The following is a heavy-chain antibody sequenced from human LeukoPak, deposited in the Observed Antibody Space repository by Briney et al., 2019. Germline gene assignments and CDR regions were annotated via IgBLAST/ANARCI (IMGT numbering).Heavy chain of an antibody. Sequence: GGSLRLSCAASGFTFSTYGMHWVRQAPGKGLEWVAVISYEGSIKYYADSVKGRFTISRDNSKNTLYLQMDSLRPEDTAVYYCANYKAPTVTLFDYWGQGTLVTVSS. CDR2: ISYEGSIK. J-gene: IGHJ4*02. V-gene: IGHV3-30*18. CDR1: GFTFSTYG. D-gene: IGHD4-17*01. CDR3: ANYKAPTVTLFDY.